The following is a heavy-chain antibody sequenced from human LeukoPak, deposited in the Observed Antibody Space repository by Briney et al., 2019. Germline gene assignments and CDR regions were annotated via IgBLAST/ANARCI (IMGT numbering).Heavy chain of an antibody. D-gene: IGHD3-3*01. CDR3: ARGSDVLRFLEWLSRYYYYYYMDV. V-gene: IGHV3-30*04. CDR1: GFTFSSYA. CDR2: ISYDGSNK. J-gene: IGHJ6*03. Sequence: PGRSLRLSCAASGFTFSSYAMHWVRQAPGKGLEWVAVISYDGSNKYYADSVKGRFTISRDNSKNTLYLQMNSLRAEDTAVYYCARGSDVLRFLEWLSRYYYYYYMDVWGKGTTVTVSS.